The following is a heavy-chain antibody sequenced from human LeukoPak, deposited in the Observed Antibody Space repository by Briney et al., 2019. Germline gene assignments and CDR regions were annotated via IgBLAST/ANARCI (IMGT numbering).Heavy chain of an antibody. Sequence: GGSLRLSCAASGFTFSDYTMNWVRQVPGKGLDWVSLISSSSVYIHYADSVKGRFTISRDNAENALYLQMNSLRAEDTAVYYCVREGGHDYVSESYRPTYFFDKWGQGTLVTVSS. D-gene: IGHD3-16*02. V-gene: IGHV3-21*01. CDR2: ISSSSVYI. CDR1: GFTFSDYT. J-gene: IGHJ4*02. CDR3: VREGGHDYVSESYRPTYFFDK.